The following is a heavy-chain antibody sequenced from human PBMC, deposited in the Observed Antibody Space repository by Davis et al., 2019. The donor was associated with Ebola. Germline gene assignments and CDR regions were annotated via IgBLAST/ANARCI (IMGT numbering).Heavy chain of an antibody. Sequence: SGPTLVKPPQTLTLTCTCSGFSVSTRGIGVGWIRQPPGKALEWLALIYWDDEERYSPSLKNRVTITKDTSRNQVVLAVTNMDPADTGTYYCAGGSGYSGYADYWGPGIRVNVSA. CDR3: AGGSGYSGYADY. CDR2: IYWDDEE. D-gene: IGHD5-12*01. V-gene: IGHV2-5*02. J-gene: IGHJ4*02. CDR1: GFSVSTRGIG.